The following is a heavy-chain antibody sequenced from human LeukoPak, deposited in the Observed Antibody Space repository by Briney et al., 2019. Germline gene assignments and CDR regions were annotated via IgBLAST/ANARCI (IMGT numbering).Heavy chain of an antibody. CDR2: IYSGGST. CDR3: AGCRWNYHYFEH. V-gene: IGHV3-66*01. J-gene: IGHJ4*02. CDR1: GFTVSGNY. Sequence: GGSLRLSCAASGFTVSGNYMTWVRQAPGKGLECVSVIYSGGSTYYADSVEGRFTISGDNSKNTLYLHMNSLRAEDTAVYYCAGCRWNYHYFEHWGQGTLVTVSS. D-gene: IGHD1-7*01.